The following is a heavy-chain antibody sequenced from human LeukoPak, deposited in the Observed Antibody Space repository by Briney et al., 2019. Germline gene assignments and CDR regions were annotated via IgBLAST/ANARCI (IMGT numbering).Heavy chain of an antibody. Sequence: SETLSLTCTVSGGSISSSSYYWGWIRQPPGKGLEWIGSIYYSGSTYYNPSLKSRVTISVDTSKNQLSLKLSSVTAADTAVYYCARDQAIVVVTGEAQEYYYYGMDVWGQGTTVTVSS. CDR3: ARDQAIVVVTGEAQEYYYYGMDV. V-gene: IGHV4-39*07. J-gene: IGHJ6*02. CDR2: IYYSGST. D-gene: IGHD3-22*01. CDR1: GGSISSSSYY.